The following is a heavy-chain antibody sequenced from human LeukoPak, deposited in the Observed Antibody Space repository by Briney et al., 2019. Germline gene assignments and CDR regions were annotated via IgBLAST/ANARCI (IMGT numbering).Heavy chain of an antibody. D-gene: IGHD6-13*01. CDR2: IYYGGST. J-gene: IGHJ6*02. Sequence: SETLSLTCTVSGGSISSYYWSWIRQPPGKGLEWIGYIYYGGSTNYNPSLKSRVTISVDTSKNQFSLKLSSVTAADTAVHYCASQGYSSSWPYYYYGMDVWGQGTTVTVSS. V-gene: IGHV4-59*08. CDR3: ASQGYSSSWPYYYYGMDV. CDR1: GGSISSYY.